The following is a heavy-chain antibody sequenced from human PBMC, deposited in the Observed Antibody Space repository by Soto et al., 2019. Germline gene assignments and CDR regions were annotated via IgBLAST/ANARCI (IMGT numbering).Heavy chain of an antibody. V-gene: IGHV4-59*01. CDR1: GGSISSYY. Sequence: SETLSLTCTVSGGSISSYYWSWIRQPPGKGLEWIGYIYYSGSTNYNPSLKSRVTISVDTSKNQFSLKLSSVTAADTAVYYCAREYYYGSGTNWFDPWGQGTLVTASS. CDR2: IYYSGST. CDR3: AREYYYGSGTNWFDP. J-gene: IGHJ5*02. D-gene: IGHD3-10*01.